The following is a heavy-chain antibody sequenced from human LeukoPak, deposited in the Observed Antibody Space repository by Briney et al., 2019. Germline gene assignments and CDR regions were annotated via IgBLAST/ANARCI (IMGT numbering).Heavy chain of an antibody. D-gene: IGHD2-15*01. J-gene: IGHJ6*02. CDR2: IVVGSGNT. Sequence: SVRVSCKASGFTFTTSAVQWVRQARGQRLEWIGRIVVGSGNTNYAQKFQERVTVIRDMSTSTAYMELSSLRSEDTAVYYCAAGYCSGGSCYPYYYYGMDVWGQGTTVTVSS. CDR3: AAGYCSGGSCYPYYYYGMDV. CDR1: GFTFTTSA. V-gene: IGHV1-58*01.